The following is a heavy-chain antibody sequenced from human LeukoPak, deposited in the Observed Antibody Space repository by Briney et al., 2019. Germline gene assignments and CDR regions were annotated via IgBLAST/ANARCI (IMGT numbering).Heavy chain of an antibody. V-gene: IGHV4-59*08. CDR3: ARLDVGYYDSSGYYFDY. Sequence: PSETLSLTCTVSGGSISSYYWSWIRQPPGKGLEWIGYIYYSGSTYYNPSLKSRVTISVDTSKNQFSLKLSSVTAADTAVYYCARLDVGYYDSSGYYFDYWGQGTLVTVSS. J-gene: IGHJ4*02. CDR2: IYYSGST. CDR1: GGSISSYY. D-gene: IGHD3-22*01.